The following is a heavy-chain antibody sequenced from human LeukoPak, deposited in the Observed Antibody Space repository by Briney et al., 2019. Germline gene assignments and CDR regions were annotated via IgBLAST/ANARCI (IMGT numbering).Heavy chain of an antibody. D-gene: IGHD6-13*01. Sequence: SETLSLTCTVSSGSISSYYWSWIRQPPGKGLEWIGYIYYSGSTNYNPSLKSRVTISVDTSKNQFSLKLSSVTAADTAVYYCARLPIAAAGYYFDYWGQGTLVTVSS. J-gene: IGHJ4*02. V-gene: IGHV4-59*08. CDR1: SGSISSYY. CDR3: ARLPIAAAGYYFDY. CDR2: IYYSGST.